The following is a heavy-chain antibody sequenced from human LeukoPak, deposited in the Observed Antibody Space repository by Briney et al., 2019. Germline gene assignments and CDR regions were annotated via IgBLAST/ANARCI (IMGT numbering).Heavy chain of an antibody. D-gene: IGHD4-17*01. CDR1: GGSISSSSYY. CDR3: ARDDYGDYSFLD. V-gene: IGHV4-39*02. J-gene: IGHJ4*02. CDR2: IYYSGST. Sequence: SETLSLTCTVSGGSISSSSYYWGWIRQPPGKGLEWIGSIYYSGSTYYNPSLKSRVTIPVDTSKNQFSLKLSSLTAADTAVYYCARDDYGDYSFLDWGQGTLVTVSS.